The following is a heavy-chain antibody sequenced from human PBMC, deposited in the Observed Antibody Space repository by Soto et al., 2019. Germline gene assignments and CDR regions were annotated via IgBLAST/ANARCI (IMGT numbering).Heavy chain of an antibody. D-gene: IGHD3-10*01. V-gene: IGHV3-48*02. CDR3: ASGRTADYYGSGSSYSALDY. Sequence: GSLRLSCAASGFTFRSYSMNWVRQAPGKGLEWVSYISGSSSTIYYADSVKGRFTISRDNAKNSLYLHMNSLRDEDTAVYYCASGRTADYYGSGSSYSALDYWGQGTLVTVSS. J-gene: IGHJ4*02. CDR2: ISGSSSTI. CDR1: GFTFRSYS.